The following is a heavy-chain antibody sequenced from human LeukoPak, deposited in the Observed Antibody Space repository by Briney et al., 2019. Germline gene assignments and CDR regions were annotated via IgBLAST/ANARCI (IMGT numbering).Heavy chain of an antibody. Sequence: GGSLRLSCAASGFTFSSYAMHWVRQAPGKGLEWVAVISYDGSNKYYADSVKGRFTISRDNAKNSLYLQMNSLRAEDTAVYYCARTTEVGYTYDYFYYYYMDVWGKGTTVTISS. V-gene: IGHV3-30*04. CDR3: ARTTEVGYTYDYFYYYYMDV. D-gene: IGHD5-18*01. J-gene: IGHJ6*03. CDR1: GFTFSSYA. CDR2: ISYDGSNK.